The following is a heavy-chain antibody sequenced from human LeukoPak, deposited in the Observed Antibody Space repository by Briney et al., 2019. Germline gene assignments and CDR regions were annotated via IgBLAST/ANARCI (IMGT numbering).Heavy chain of an antibody. CDR2: IRYDESNK. CDR1: GFTFTSHG. CDR3: ARQSPAFDY. J-gene: IGHJ4*02. V-gene: IGHV3-30*02. Sequence: GGSLRLSCAASGFTFTSHGMHWVRQAPGKGLEWVAFIRYDESNKYYADSVKGRFTISRDISKNTLYLQMNSLRAEDTAVYYCARQSPAFDYWGQGTLVTVSS.